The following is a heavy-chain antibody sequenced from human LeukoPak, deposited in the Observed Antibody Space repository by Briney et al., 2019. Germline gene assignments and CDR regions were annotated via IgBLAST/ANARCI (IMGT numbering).Heavy chain of an antibody. D-gene: IGHD6-19*01. Sequence: GGSLRLSCATSGFIFSGHVMNWVRQALGKGPAWVSSITGSSDNTYYADSVKGRFTISRDNSKSTLYLQMNSLSGEDTALYYCARRGGSNGWGDFDIWGQGTMVTVSS. CDR2: ITGSSDNT. CDR1: GFIFSGHV. J-gene: IGHJ3*02. V-gene: IGHV3-23*01. CDR3: ARRGGSNGWGDFDI.